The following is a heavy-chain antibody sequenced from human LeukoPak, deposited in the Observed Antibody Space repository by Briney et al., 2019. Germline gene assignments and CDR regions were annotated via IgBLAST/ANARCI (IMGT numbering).Heavy chain of an antibody. CDR1: GESFSGYY. J-gene: IGHJ4*02. CDR3: ARVETHPSNYQPKYYFDY. V-gene: IGHV4-34*01. CDR2: INHSGST. D-gene: IGHD4-11*01. Sequence: PSETLSLTCAVYGESFSGYYWSWIRQPPGKGLEWIGEINHSGSTNYNPSLKSRVTISVDTSKNQFSLKLSSVTAADTAVYYCARVETHPSNYQPKYYFDYWGQGTLVTVSS.